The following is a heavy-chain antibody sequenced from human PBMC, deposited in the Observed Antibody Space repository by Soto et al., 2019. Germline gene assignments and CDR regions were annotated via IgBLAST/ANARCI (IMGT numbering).Heavy chain of an antibody. CDR2: IYYSGST. CDR3: ARDLRFRGFYGMDV. J-gene: IGHJ6*02. V-gene: IGHV4-31*03. CDR1: GGSISSGGYY. D-gene: IGHD3-10*01. Sequence: QVQLQESGPGLVKPSQTLSLTYTVSGGSISSGGYYWSWIRQHPGKGLEWIGYIYYSGSTYYNPSLKSRVTISVDTSKNQFSLKLSSVTAADTAVYYCARDLRFRGFYGMDVWGQGTTVTVSS.